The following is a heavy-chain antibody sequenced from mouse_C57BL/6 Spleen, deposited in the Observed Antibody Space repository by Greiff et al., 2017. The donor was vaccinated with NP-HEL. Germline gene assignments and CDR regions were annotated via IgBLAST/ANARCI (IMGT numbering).Heavy chain of an antibody. CDR1: GFTFSSYA. CDR2: ISSGGDYI. V-gene: IGHV5-9-1*02. Sequence: EVQRVESGEGLVKPGGSLKLSCAASGFTFSSYAMSWVRQTPEKRLEWVAYISSGGDYIYYADTVKGRFPISRDNARNTPYLQMSSLKAEDTAMSYGTRDQGDYDGGYWYFDVWGTRTTVTVSA. J-gene: IGHJ1*03. CDR3: TRDQGDYDGGYWYFDV. D-gene: IGHD2-4*01.